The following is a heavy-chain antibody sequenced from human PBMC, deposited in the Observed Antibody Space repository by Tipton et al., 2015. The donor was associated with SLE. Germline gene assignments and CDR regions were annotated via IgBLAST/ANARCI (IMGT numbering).Heavy chain of an antibody. Sequence: SLRLSCAASGLTFSSYAMHWVRQAPGKGLEWVAVISYDGTYKYYADSVKGRFTASRDNSKNTLFVQMNSLRAEDTAVYYCAAELERQCLDSGGRETLLPVSS. CDR3: AAELERQCLDS. V-gene: IGHV3-30*04. CDR2: ISYDGTYK. D-gene: IGHD1-1*01. CDR1: GLTFSSYA. J-gene: IGHJ4*02.